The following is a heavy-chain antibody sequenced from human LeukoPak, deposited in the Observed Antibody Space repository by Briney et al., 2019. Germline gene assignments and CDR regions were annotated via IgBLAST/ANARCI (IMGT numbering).Heavy chain of an antibody. V-gene: IGHV4-61*02. D-gene: IGHD6-6*01. J-gene: IGHJ4*02. Sequence: SETLSLTCTVSGGSISSGSYYWSWIRQPAGKGLEWIGRIYTSGSTNYNPSLKSRVTISVDTSKNKFSLKLSSVTAADTAVYYCARLQYSSSSFFDYWGQGTLVTVSS. CDR1: GGSISSGSYY. CDR2: IYTSGST. CDR3: ARLQYSSSSFFDY.